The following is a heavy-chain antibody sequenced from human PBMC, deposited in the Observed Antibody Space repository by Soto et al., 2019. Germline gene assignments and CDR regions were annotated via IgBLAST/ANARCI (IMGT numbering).Heavy chain of an antibody. V-gene: IGHV3-30-3*01. CDR2: ISYDGSNK. Sequence: GGSLRLSCAASGFTFSSYAMHWVRQAPGKGLEWVAVISYDGSNKYYADSVKGRFTISRDNSKNTLYLQMNSLRAEDTAVYYCARDFPPYRGMDVWGQGTTVTVSS. CDR1: GFTFSSYA. D-gene: IGHD4-4*01. J-gene: IGHJ6*02. CDR3: ARDFPPYRGMDV.